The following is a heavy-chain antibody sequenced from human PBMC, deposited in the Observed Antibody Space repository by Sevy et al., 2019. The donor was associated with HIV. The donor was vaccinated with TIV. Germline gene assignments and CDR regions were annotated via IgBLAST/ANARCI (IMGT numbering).Heavy chain of an antibody. CDR2: ISSSSSYI. V-gene: IGHV3-21*01. Sequence: GGSLRLSCAASGFTFSSYSMNWVRQAPGKGLEWVSSISSSSSYIYYADSVKGRFTISRDNAKNSLYLQMNNLRAEDTAVYYCARDAGYCSSTSCYRGDYFDYWGQGTLVTVSS. D-gene: IGHD2-2*02. CDR1: GFTFSSYS. J-gene: IGHJ4*02. CDR3: ARDAGYCSSTSCYRGDYFDY.